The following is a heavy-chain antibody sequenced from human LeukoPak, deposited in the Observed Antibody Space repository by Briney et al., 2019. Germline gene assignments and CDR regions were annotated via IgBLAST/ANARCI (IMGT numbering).Heavy chain of an antibody. J-gene: IGHJ3*02. Sequence: SGPALVKPTQTPTLTCTFSGFSLSTSGMCVSWIRQPPGKALEWLALIDWDDDKYYSTSLKTRLTISKDTSKNQVVLTMTNMDPVDTATYYCARNTAYGDAVAFDIWGQGTMVAVSS. CDR3: ARNTAYGDAVAFDI. D-gene: IGHD4-17*01. CDR2: IDWDDDK. V-gene: IGHV2-70*01. CDR1: GFSLSTSGMC.